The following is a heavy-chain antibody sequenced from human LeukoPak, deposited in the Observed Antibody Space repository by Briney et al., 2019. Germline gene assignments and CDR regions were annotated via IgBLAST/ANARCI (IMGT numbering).Heavy chain of an antibody. CDR2: ISSSSSYI. J-gene: IGHJ4*02. CDR3: ARDNSDYYDSGGYQFGY. V-gene: IGHV3-21*01. Sequence: GGSLRLSCAASGFTFSSYSMNWVRQAPGKGLEWVSSISSSSSYIYYADSVKGRFTISRDNAKNSLYLQMNSLRAEDTAVYYCARDNSDYYDSGGYQFGYWGQGTLVTVSS. D-gene: IGHD3-22*01. CDR1: GFTFSSYS.